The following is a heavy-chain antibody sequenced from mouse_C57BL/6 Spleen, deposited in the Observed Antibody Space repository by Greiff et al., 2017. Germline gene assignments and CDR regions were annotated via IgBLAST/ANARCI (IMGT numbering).Heavy chain of an antibody. CDR3: ARPYYYGSSYGYYAMDY. D-gene: IGHD1-1*01. J-gene: IGHJ4*01. V-gene: IGHV1-64*01. CDR2: IHPNSGST. Sequence: QVQLQQPGAELVKPGASVKLSCKASGYTFTSYWMHWVKQRPGQGLEWIGMIHPNSGSTNYNEKFKSKATLTVDKSSSTAYMQPSSLTSEDSAVYYCARPYYYGSSYGYYAMDYWGQGTSVTVSS. CDR1: GYTFTSYW.